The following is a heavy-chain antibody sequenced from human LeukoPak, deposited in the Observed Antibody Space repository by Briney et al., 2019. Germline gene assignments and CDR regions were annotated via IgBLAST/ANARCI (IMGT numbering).Heavy chain of an antibody. CDR1: GLTFSSYA. CDR3: ARDLMDYDVSTGLHHYYMDV. J-gene: IGHJ6*02. D-gene: IGHD3-9*01. V-gene: IGHV3-74*01. Sequence: PGRSQRLSCAASGLTFSSYAMHWVRQAPGKGLVWVSRINGDGSNINYADSVRGRFTISRDNAKNTLYLQMNTLRVEDTAVYYCARDLMDYDVSTGLHHYYMDVWGQGTTVTVSS. CDR2: INGDGSNI.